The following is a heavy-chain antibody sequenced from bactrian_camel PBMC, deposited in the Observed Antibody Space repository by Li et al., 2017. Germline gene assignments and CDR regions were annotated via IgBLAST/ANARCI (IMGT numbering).Heavy chain of an antibody. CDR2: IDSDGST. D-gene: IGHD3*01. CDR3: AADSYAMGGRQCYEYNY. V-gene: IGHV3S53*01. CDR1: GYTYSIFC. Sequence: HVQLVESGGGLVQPGGSLRLSCAASGYTYSIFCMGWFRRAPGKEREAVASIDSDGSTTYADSVKGRFTISQDNAKNTLYLQMNSLKPEDTAMYYCAADSYAMGGRQCYEYNYWGQGTQVTVS. J-gene: IGHJ4*01.